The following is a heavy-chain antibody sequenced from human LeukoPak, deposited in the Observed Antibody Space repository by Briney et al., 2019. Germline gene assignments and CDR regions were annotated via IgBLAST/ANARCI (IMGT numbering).Heavy chain of an antibody. V-gene: IGHV3-23*01. CDR1: GFTFSSYA. CDR2: ISGSGGST. Sequence: GGSLRLSCAASGFTFSSYAMSWVRQAPGKGLEWVSAISGSGGSTYYADSVKGRFTISRDNAKNSLYLQMNSLRDEDTAVYYCARDVRILDYWGQGTLVTVSS. J-gene: IGHJ4*02. CDR3: ARDVRILDY. D-gene: IGHD2-21*01.